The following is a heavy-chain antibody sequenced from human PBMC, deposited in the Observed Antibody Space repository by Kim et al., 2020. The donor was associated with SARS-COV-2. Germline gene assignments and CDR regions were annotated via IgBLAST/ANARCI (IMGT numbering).Heavy chain of an antibody. D-gene: IGHD1-26*01. V-gene: IGHV4-39*01. CDR3: ARLGSYYSRYFDY. J-gene: IGHJ4*02. Sequence: SETLSLTCTVSGGSISSSSYYWGWIRQPPGKGLEWIGSIYYSGSTYYNPSLKSRVTISVDTSKNQFSLKLSSVTAADTAVYYCARLGSYYSRYFDYWGQGTLVTVSS. CDR1: GGSISSSSYY. CDR2: IYYSGST.